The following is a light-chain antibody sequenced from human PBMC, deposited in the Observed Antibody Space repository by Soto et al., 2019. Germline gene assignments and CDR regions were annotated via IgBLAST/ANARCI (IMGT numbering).Light chain of an antibody. Sequence: IMLTQSPATLSASSGESGTLSCRDSQSVRRNFAWYQQKLGQAPRLXIYDAATRETGIPARFISSGAGTDCTPTISSLQSEDVLVDYCRQYNNWPWTFGQGTKVDIK. CDR2: DAA. V-gene: IGKV3-15*01. J-gene: IGKJ1*01. CDR1: QSVRRN. CDR3: RQYNNWPWT.